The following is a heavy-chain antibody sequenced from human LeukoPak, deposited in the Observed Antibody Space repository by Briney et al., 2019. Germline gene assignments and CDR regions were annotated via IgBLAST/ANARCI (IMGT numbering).Heavy chain of an antibody. V-gene: IGHV3-66*02. J-gene: IGHJ1*01. D-gene: IGHD2-2*02. CDR1: GITVSRNH. CDR3: ARDQCTSASCYSN. Sequence: GGSLRLSCAASGITVSRNHMSWIRQAPGKGLEWVSVIYSGGETYYAESVKGRFTISRDNSKNTLYLQMNSLRDEDTAVYYCARDQCTSASCYSNWGQGTLVTVSS. CDR2: IYSGGET.